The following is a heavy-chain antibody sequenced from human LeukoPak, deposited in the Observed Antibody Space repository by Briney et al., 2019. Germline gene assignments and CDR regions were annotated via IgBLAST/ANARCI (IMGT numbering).Heavy chain of an antibody. CDR3: ARVALSMGENGFDI. CDR2: ISSSSSYI. Sequence: GGSLRLSCAASGFSFSSYAMNWVRQAPGKGLEWVSSISSSSSYIFYADSVKGRFTVSRDNAKNSLYLQMNSLRAEDTALYYCARVALSMGENGFDIWGQGTMVTVSS. J-gene: IGHJ3*02. V-gene: IGHV3-21*01. D-gene: IGHD2/OR15-2a*01. CDR1: GFSFSSYA.